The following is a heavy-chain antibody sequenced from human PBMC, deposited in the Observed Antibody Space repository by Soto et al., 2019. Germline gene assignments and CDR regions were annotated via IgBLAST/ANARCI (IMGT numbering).Heavy chain of an antibody. CDR3: ARELYDDYAIDS. CDR2: IGGSSDSI. D-gene: IGHD4-17*01. Sequence: SLILSCAASGFTFSSYSMNWVRQAPGKGLEWVSSIGGSSDSISYADSVKGRFTISRDNAQMSLYLQMSSLRAEDTAVYYCARELYDDYAIDSWGQGTLVTVSS. V-gene: IGHV3-21*01. CDR1: GFTFSSYS. J-gene: IGHJ4*02.